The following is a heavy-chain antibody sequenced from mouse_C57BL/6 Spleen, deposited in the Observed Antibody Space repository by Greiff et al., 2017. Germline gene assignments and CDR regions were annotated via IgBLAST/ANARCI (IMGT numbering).Heavy chain of an antibody. CDR2: ISSGGSYT. CDR1: GFTFSSYG. Sequence: EVHLVESGGDLVKPGGSLKLSCAASGFTFSSYGMSWVRQTPDKRLEWVATISSGGSYTYYPDSVKGRFTISRNNAKNTLYLQMSSLKAEDTAMYYCARDYYGNQYFDYWGQGTTLTVSS. D-gene: IGHD2-1*01. V-gene: IGHV5-6*01. CDR3: ARDYYGNQYFDY. J-gene: IGHJ2*01.